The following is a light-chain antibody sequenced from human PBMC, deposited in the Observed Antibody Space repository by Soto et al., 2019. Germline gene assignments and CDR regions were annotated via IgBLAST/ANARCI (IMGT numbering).Light chain of an antibody. J-gene: IGKJ3*01. V-gene: IGKV1-39*01. CDR2: AAS. Sequence: DIQMTQSPPSLSASVGDRVTITCRASQSINIYVNWFQQKPGKAPNLLIYAASSLRSGVPSRFSGSGSVTEFTLTISSLQLEDFATYFCQQSYNAPYTFGPGTKVDIK. CDR1: QSINIY. CDR3: QQSYNAPYT.